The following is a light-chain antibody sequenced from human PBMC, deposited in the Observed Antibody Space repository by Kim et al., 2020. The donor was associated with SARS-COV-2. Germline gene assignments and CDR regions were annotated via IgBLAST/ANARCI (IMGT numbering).Light chain of an antibody. CDR3: HHFDDWPIT. CDR2: AAS. Sequence: VSPGETVTLSCRASRTISNNLAWYRQKPGQTPTLLIFAASTRATGIPARFSGSGFGKEFTLTISSLQSEDFAVYYCHHFDDWPITFGQGTRLEIK. CDR1: RTISNN. V-gene: IGKV3-15*01. J-gene: IGKJ5*01.